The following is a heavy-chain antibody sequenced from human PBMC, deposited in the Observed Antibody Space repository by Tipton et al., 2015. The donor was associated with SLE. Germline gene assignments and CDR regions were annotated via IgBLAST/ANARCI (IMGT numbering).Heavy chain of an antibody. V-gene: IGHV3-48*02. D-gene: IGHD3-22*01. CDR2: ISTSSSRI. CDR3: ARDNDSSGYYYILDAFDI. Sequence: SLRLSCAASGFTFSSYSMNWVRQAPGKGLEWVSYISTSSSRIYYADSVKGRFTISRDNVKNSLFLQMNSLRDEDTAVYYCARDNDSSGYYYILDAFDIWGQGTMVSVSS. CDR1: GFTFSSYS. J-gene: IGHJ3*02.